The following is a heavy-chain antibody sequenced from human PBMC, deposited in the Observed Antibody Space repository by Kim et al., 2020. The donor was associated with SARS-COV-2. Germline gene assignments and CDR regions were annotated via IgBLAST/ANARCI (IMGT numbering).Heavy chain of an antibody. CDR1: AGSITSRAYY. CDR3: ARWLGNDVRADGHCSSGSCYCFDC. D-gene: IGHD2-15*01. Sequence: SETLSLTCTVSAGSITSRAYYWSWIRQHPGKGLEWIGYIYYSGSTYYNPSLKSRVIISVDTSKNQFSLKLISVTAADTAVYYCARWLGNDVRADGHCSSGSCYCFDCWGQGTLVTVSS. V-gene: IGHV4-31*03. J-gene: IGHJ4*02. CDR2: IYYSGST.